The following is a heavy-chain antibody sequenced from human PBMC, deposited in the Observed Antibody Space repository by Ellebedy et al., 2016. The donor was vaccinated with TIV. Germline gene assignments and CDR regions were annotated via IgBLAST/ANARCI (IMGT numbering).Heavy chain of an antibody. Sequence: GGSLRLXXVASGFTFSRYAMIWVRQAPGKGLEWVSLISGSASDDKTYSIDSVKGRFTISRDNSKNTVSLHMSSLRAEDTAVYFCAKERLEYGDSGFDDWGQGTLVTVSS. D-gene: IGHD4-17*01. CDR1: GFTFSRYA. CDR2: ISGSASDDKT. V-gene: IGHV3-23*01. CDR3: AKERLEYGDSGFDD. J-gene: IGHJ4*02.